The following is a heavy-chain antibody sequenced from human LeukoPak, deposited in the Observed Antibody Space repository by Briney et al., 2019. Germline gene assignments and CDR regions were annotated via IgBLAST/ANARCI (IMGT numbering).Heavy chain of an antibody. CDR2: INSNNGGT. CDR1: GYTFTDYY. CDR3: AREVLRSGYWGDY. J-gene: IGHJ4*02. Sequence: ASVKVSCKTSGYTFTDYYIHWVRQAPGQGLEWMGWINSNNGGTNFAQSFQGRVTMTRDTSLSTVYMDLSRLRPDDTAVYYCAREVLRSGYWGDYWGQGTLVTVSS. V-gene: IGHV1-2*02. D-gene: IGHD3-3*01.